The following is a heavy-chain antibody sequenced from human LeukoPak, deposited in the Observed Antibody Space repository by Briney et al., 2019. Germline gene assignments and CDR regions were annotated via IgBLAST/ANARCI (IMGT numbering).Heavy chain of an antibody. CDR2: IKSKTDGGTT. D-gene: IGHD2-21*01. Sequence: GGSLRLSCAASGFTFSNAWMSWVRQAPGRGLEWVGRIKSKTDGGTTDYAAPVKGRFTISRDDSKNTLYLQMNSLKTEDTAVYYCTTDRSAYCGGDCYPGVDEAFDIWGQGTMVTVSS. J-gene: IGHJ3*02. CDR1: GFTFSNAW. CDR3: TTDRSAYCGGDCYPGVDEAFDI. V-gene: IGHV3-15*01.